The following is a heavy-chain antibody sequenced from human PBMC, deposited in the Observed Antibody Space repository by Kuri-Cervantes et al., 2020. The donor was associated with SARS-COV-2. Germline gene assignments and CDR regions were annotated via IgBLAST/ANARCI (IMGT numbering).Heavy chain of an antibody. D-gene: IGHD6-13*01. Sequence: SETLSLTCTVSGGSISSHYWSWIRQPPGKGLEWIGYNYYSGSTNYNPSLKSRVTISVDTSKNQFSLKLSSVTAADTAVYYCARAPTRIAAAGFSFDIWGQGTMVTVSS. J-gene: IGHJ3*02. CDR2: NYYSGST. CDR1: GGSISSHY. V-gene: IGHV4-59*11. CDR3: ARAPTRIAAAGFSFDI.